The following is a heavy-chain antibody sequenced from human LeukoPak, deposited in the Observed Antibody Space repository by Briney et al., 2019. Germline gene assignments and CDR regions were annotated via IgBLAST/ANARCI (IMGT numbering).Heavy chain of an antibody. CDR2: ITISTGII. J-gene: IGHJ4*02. CDR3: ARETPYSSSWTVFDY. Sequence: PGGSLRLSCAASGFTFSDYNMNWVRQAPGKGLEWVAYITISTGIIYYADSVKGRFTISGDNAKNSLYLQMNSLRAEDTAVYYCARETPYSSSWTVFDYWGQGTLVTVSS. CDR1: GFTFSDYN. D-gene: IGHD6-13*01. V-gene: IGHV3-48*01.